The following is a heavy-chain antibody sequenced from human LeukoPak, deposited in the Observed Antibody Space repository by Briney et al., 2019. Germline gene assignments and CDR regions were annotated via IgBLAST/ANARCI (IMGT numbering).Heavy chain of an antibody. V-gene: IGHV3-7*05. Sequence: PGGSLRLSCAASGFAFSSYWMTWVRQAPGKGLEWVANINLDASQRYYVDSVKGRFTISRDNAKRSLYLQVDSLRAEDTAVYYCARERGLEYWGQGTLVTVSS. CDR3: ARERGLEY. J-gene: IGHJ4*02. CDR1: GFAFSSYW. CDR2: INLDASQR.